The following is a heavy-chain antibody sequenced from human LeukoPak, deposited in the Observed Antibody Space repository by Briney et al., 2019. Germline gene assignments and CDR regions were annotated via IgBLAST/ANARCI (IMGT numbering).Heavy chain of an antibody. D-gene: IGHD3-10*01. CDR3: ARDSGPKKTEYFQR. CDR1: GFTFSSYS. V-gene: IGHV3-21*01. J-gene: IGHJ1*01. Sequence: GGSLRLSCAASGFTFSSYSMNWVRQAQGKGLEWVSSISSSSSYIYYADSVKGRFTISRDNAKNSLYLQMNSLRAEDTAVYYCARDSGPKKTEYFQRWGQGTLVTVSS. CDR2: ISSSSSYI.